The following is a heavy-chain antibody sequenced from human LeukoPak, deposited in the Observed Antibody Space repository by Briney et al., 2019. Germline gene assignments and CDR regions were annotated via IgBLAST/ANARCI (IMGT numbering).Heavy chain of an antibody. CDR3: ARDQPLTVSTWGYFYYYMDV. J-gene: IGHJ6*03. V-gene: IGHV3-7*01. Sequence: PGGSLRLSCAASGFTFSSYWMSWVRQAPGKGLEWVANIKQDGVDKYYVDSVKGRFTISRDNAKNPLYLQMNSLRAEDTAVYFCARDQPLTVSTWGYFYYYMDVWGRGTTVTVSS. CDR2: IKQDGVDK. CDR1: GFTFSSYW. D-gene: IGHD4-17*01.